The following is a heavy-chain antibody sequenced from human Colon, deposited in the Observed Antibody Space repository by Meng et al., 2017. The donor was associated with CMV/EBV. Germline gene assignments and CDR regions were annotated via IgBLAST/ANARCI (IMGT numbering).Heavy chain of an antibody. CDR1: GYSFTSYW. V-gene: IGHV5-51*01. CDR2: IYPGDSDT. Sequence: GGSLRLSCKGSGYSFTSYWIGWVRQMPGKGLEWMGIIYPGDSDTRYSPSFQGQVTISADKSISTAYLQWSSLKASDTAMYYCARVRGQRYCSSTSCPLTDWGQGTLVTVSS. CDR3: ARVRGQRYCSSTSCPLTD. D-gene: IGHD2-2*01. J-gene: IGHJ4*02.